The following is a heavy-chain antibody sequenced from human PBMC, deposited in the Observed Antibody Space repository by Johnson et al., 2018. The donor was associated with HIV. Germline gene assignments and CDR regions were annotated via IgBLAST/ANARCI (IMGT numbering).Heavy chain of an antibody. CDR3: ARPIARGNAFDI. J-gene: IGHJ3*02. Sequence: VQLVESGGGLVQPGGSLRLSCAASGFTFSSYDMHWVRQATGKGLEWVSAMGTAGDTYYPGSVKGRFTISRENAKNSLYLQMNSLRAEDTAVYYCARPIARGNAFDIWGQGTMVTVSS. V-gene: IGHV3-13*01. CDR1: GFTFSSYD. D-gene: IGHD6-13*01. CDR2: MGTAGDT.